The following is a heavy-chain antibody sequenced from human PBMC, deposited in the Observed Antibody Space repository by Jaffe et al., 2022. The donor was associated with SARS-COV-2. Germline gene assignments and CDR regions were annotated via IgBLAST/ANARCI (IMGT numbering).Heavy chain of an antibody. V-gene: IGHV3-48*02. J-gene: IGHJ6*02. CDR2: ISSSSSTI. CDR1: GFTFSSYS. D-gene: IGHD3-3*01. CDR3: ARAPHADFWSGYYYYGMDV. Sequence: EVQLVESGGGLVQPGGSLRLSCAASGFTFSSYSMNWVRQAPGKGLEWVSYISSSSSTIYYADSVKGRFTISRDNAKNSLYLQMNSLRDEDTAVYYCARAPHADFWSGYYYYGMDVWGQGTTVTVSS.